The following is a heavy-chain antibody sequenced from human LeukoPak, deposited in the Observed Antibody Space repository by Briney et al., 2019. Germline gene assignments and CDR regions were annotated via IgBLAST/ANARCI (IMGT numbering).Heavy chain of an antibody. CDR3: ARDGRFLEWLLRGNWFDP. Sequence: ASVKVSCKASGYTFTSYYMHWVRQAPGQGLEWMGITNPSGGSTSYAQKFQGRVTMTRDMSTSTVYMELSSLRSEDTAVYYCARDGRFLEWLLRGNWFDPWGQGTLVTVSS. CDR1: GYTFTSYY. V-gene: IGHV1-46*01. CDR2: TNPSGGST. D-gene: IGHD3-3*01. J-gene: IGHJ5*02.